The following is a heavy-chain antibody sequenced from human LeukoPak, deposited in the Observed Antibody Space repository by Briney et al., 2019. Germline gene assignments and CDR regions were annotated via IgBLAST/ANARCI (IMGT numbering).Heavy chain of an antibody. D-gene: IGHD1-1*01. V-gene: IGHV4-4*02. J-gene: IGHJ4*02. CDR1: GGSISSSNW. Sequence: PSGTLSLTCAVSGGSISSSNWWSWVRQPPGKGLEWIGEIYHSGSTNYNPSLKSRVTISVDKSKTQFSLRLSSMTAADTAVYYCARLRSSNLYEGFDGWGQGTPVTVSS. CDR2: IYHSGST. CDR3: ARLRSSNLYEGFDG.